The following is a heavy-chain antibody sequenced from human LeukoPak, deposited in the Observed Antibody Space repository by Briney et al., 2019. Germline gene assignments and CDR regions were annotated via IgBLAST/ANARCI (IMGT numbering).Heavy chain of an antibody. Sequence: SETLSLTCTVSGGSISSGSYYWRWLRQPAGTGLEWIGRIYTSGSTNYNPSLKSRVTISVDTSKNQFSLKLSSVTAADTAVYYCARAGRYYYYYGMDVWGQGTTVTVSS. J-gene: IGHJ6*02. CDR1: GGSISSGSYY. CDR3: ARAGRYYYYYGMDV. CDR2: IYTSGST. V-gene: IGHV4-61*02.